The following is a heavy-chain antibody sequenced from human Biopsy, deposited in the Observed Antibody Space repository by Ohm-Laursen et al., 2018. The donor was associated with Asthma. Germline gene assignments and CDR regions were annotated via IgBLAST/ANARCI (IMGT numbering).Heavy chain of an antibody. CDR3: ARGQKSAGDRWFDP. V-gene: IGHV1-2*06. J-gene: IGHJ5*02. D-gene: IGHD6-13*01. CDR1: GYTFIGWP. CDR2: IHPNSGGT. Sequence: GASVKVSCKASGYTFIGWPIHGMRQAPGQGLEGMGRIHPNSGGTNYAQKFQGRVTMTRDTSISTAYMEVSRLRSDDTAVYYCARGQKSAGDRWFDPWGQGTLVTVSS.